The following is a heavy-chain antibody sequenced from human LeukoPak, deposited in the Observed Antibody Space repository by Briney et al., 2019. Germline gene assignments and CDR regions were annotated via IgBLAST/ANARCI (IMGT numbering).Heavy chain of an antibody. CDR1: GDSISSGGYY. V-gene: IGHV4-31*03. J-gene: IGHJ4*02. Sequence: SQTLSLTCTVSGDSISSGGYYWSWIRQHPGKGLEWIGYIYYSGSTYYSPSLKSRATISVDTSKNQFSLKLSSVTAADTAVYYCASSPYSSLRNYWGQGTLVTVSS. CDR3: ASSPYSSLRNY. D-gene: IGHD6-13*01. CDR2: IYYSGST.